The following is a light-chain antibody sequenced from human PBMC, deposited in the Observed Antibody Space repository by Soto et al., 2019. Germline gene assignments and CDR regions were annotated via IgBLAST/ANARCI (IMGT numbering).Light chain of an antibody. CDR2: PAS. CDR1: QGIRNA. CDR3: LQDYNYPRT. V-gene: IGKV1-6*01. Sequence: AIQMTQSPSSLSASVGDRVTITCRASQGIRNALGWYQQKPGRAPKLLIYPASSLKSGVPSRFSGSGSGTDFTLTISSLQPEDFATYYCLQDYNYPRTFGQGTKVEIK. J-gene: IGKJ1*01.